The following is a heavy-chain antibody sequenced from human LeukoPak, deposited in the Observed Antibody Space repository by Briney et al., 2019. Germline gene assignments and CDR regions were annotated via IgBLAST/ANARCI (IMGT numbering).Heavy chain of an antibody. CDR3: ARAGGYCSSTSCYGAVAYYYYGMDF. D-gene: IGHD2-2*01. CDR2: IIPNFGTT. CDR1: GGTFSSYS. Sequence: GSSVKVSCKASGGTFSSYSISWVRQAPGQGLEWMGGIIPNFGTTNYAQKFQGRVTITGDESTSTAYMELSSLRSEDTAVYYCARAGGYCSSTSCYGAVAYYYYGMDFWGKGTTVSVSS. V-gene: IGHV1-69*01. J-gene: IGHJ6*04.